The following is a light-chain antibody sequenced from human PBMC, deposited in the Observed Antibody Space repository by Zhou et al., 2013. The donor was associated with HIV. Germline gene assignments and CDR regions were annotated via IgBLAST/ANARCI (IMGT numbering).Light chain of an antibody. Sequence: DIQMTQSPSSLSASVGDRVTITCRASQGIRNDLAWYQQKPGKAPKLLIYAASTLQTGVPSRFSGNGSGTEFTLTISSLQPEDFATYYCQQLHDSSLITFGQGTRVDFK. V-gene: IGKV1-17*01. CDR1: QGIRND. J-gene: IGKJ5*01. CDR2: AAS. CDR3: QQLHDSSLIT.